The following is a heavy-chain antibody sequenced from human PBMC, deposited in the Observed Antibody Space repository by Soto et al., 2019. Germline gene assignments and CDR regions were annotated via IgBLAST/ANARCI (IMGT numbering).Heavy chain of an antibody. CDR3: AKDRGGEWPDNSCYFGADY. J-gene: IGHJ4*02. CDR2: ISHDGNTH. D-gene: IGHD2-2*01. V-gene: IGHV3-30*18. CDR1: GFTFKFYG. Sequence: VQMVESGGGVVQPGKSLRLSCETSGFTFKFYGMHWVRQAPGKGLECVAVISHDGNTHYYADSVKGRFTIARDNSKNTLYLLMNSLRLDDSSTYYCAKDRGGEWPDNSCYFGADYWGQGALVTVSS.